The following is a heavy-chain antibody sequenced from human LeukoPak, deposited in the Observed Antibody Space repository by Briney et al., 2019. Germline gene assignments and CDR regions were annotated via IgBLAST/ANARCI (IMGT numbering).Heavy chain of an antibody. Sequence: PGGSLRLSCAASGFTFSSYSMNWVRQAPGKGLEWVSSISSSSSYIYYADSVKGRFTISRDSAKNSLYLQMNSLRAEDTAVYYCARDHVAVAGCIDYWGQGTLVTVSS. CDR1: GFTFSSYS. V-gene: IGHV3-21*01. D-gene: IGHD6-19*01. CDR2: ISSSSSYI. CDR3: ARDHVAVAGCIDY. J-gene: IGHJ4*02.